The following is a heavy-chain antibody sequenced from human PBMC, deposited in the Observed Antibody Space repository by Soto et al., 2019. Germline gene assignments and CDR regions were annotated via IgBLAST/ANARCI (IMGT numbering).Heavy chain of an antibody. J-gene: IGHJ3*02. Sequence: EAQLVESGGGLVKPGGSLRLSCAASGFTFSSYSMNWVRQAPGKGLEWVSSISSSSSYIYYADSVKGRFTIARDNAKNSRDVQMNSLRAEDTAVYYCARDSGSSSHPRAFDIWGQGTMVNVSS. V-gene: IGHV3-21*01. CDR2: ISSSSSYI. CDR1: GFTFSSYS. CDR3: ARDSGSSSHPRAFDI. D-gene: IGHD6-6*01.